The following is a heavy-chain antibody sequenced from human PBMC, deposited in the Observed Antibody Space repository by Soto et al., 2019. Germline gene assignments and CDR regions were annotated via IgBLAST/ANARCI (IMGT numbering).Heavy chain of an antibody. J-gene: IGHJ4*02. CDR3: ARGVTIFGVVIILSMDY. V-gene: IGHV1-2*02. D-gene: IGHD3-3*01. CDR1: GYTFTGYY. CDR2: INPNSGGT. Sequence: GASVKVSCKASGYTFTGYYMHWVRQAPGQGLEWMGWINPNSGGTNYAQKFQGRVTVTRDTSISTAYMELSRLRSDDTAVYYCARGVTIFGVVIILSMDYWGQGTLVTVSS.